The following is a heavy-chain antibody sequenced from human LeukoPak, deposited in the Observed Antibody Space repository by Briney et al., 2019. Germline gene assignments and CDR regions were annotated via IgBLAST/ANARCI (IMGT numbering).Heavy chain of an antibody. V-gene: IGHV4-61*01. D-gene: IGHD3-10*01. CDR3: ARNRLYGSGSGDFDH. J-gene: IGHJ4*02. CDR1: GGSVSSGSYY. Sequence: PSETLSLTCTVSGGSVSSGSYYWSWIRQPPGKGLEWIGYIYNSGSTNYNPSLKSRVTISVGTSKNQFSLKLNSVTAADTAVYYCARNRLYGSGSGDFDHWGQGTLVTVSS. CDR2: IYNSGST.